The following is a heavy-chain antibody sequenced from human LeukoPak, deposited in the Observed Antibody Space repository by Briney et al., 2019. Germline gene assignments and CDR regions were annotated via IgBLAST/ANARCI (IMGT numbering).Heavy chain of an antibody. V-gene: IGHV3-23*01. D-gene: IGHD2-2*01. CDR1: GFTFSSYG. J-gene: IGHJ6*03. CDR3: AKSPIVVVPAATYYYYYMDV. CDR2: ISGSGGST. Sequence: PGGSLRLSCAASGFTFSSYGMSWVRQAPGKGLEWVSAISGSGGSTYYADSVKGRFTISRDNSKNTLYLQMNSLRAEDTAVYYCAKSPIVVVPAATYYYYYMDVWGKGTTVTISS.